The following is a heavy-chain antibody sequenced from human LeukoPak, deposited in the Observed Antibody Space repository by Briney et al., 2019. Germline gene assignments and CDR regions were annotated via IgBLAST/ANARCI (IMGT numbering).Heavy chain of an antibody. Sequence: GGSLRLSCAAFGFTVSTNDMTWVRQTPGKGLEWVSIMYGGGNTYYADSVKGRFTISRDNSKNTVYLEMNSLRAEDTAVFYCARDRPGDGYFDYWGQGTLVTASS. J-gene: IGHJ4*02. D-gene: IGHD3-10*01. CDR2: MYGGGNT. CDR1: GFTVSTND. CDR3: ARDRPGDGYFDY. V-gene: IGHV3-66*01.